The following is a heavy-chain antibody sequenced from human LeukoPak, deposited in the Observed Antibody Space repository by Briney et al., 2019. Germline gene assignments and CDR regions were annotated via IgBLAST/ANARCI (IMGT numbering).Heavy chain of an antibody. CDR3: ARAKYSSSSRLYYYYGMDV. V-gene: IGHV4-30-2*01. Sequence: SQTLSLTCAVSGGSISSGGYSWRWIRQPPGKGLEWIGYIYHSGSTYYNPSLKSRITISVDRSKNQFSLKLSSVTAADTAVYYCARAKYSSSSRLYYYYGMDVWGKGTTVTVSS. J-gene: IGHJ6*04. CDR1: GGSISSGGYS. D-gene: IGHD6-13*01. CDR2: IYHSGST.